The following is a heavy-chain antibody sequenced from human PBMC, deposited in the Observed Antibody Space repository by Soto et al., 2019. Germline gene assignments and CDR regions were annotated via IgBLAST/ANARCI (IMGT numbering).Heavy chain of an antibody. CDR2: IYYSGTT. V-gene: IGHV4-59*08. J-gene: IGHJ4*02. CDR1: GGSTISYY. Sequence: QVQLQESGPGLVMPSETLSLTCTVSGGSTISYYWSWIRQSPGRGLEWIGHIYYSGTTNYTPSLKSRVTISIDTSKNQFSLTMSSVAAADSSVYYGARLDWSGYYLDYWGQGTLVTVSS. CDR3: ARLDWSGYYLDY. D-gene: IGHD3-3*01.